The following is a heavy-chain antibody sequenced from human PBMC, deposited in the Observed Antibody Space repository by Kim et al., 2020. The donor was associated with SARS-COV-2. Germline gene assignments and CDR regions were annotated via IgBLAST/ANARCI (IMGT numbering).Heavy chain of an antibody. CDR3: AKFKWAVYSSSLNWFDP. CDR2: ISGSGGST. CDR1: GFTFSSYA. D-gene: IGHD6-13*01. J-gene: IGHJ5*02. Sequence: GGSLRLSCAASGFTFSSYAMSWVRQAPGKGLEWVSAISGSGGSTYYADSVKGRFTISRDNSKNTLYLQMNSLRAEDTAVYYCAKFKWAVYSSSLNWFDPWGQGTLVTVSS. V-gene: IGHV3-23*01.